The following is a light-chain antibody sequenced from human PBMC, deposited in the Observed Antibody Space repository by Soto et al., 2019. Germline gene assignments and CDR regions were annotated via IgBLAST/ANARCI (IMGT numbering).Light chain of an antibody. Sequence: DIVMTQSPATLSVSPGERATITCRASQRVSSCLAWYQQKPGQAPMLLIYGASIRATGIPARFSGSGSGTFVTLIISILHAEVVAVYYCQQYNTWWTFGQGTKVDIQ. J-gene: IGKJ1*01. CDR3: QQYNTWWT. V-gene: IGKV3D-15*03. CDR2: GAS. CDR1: QRVSSC.